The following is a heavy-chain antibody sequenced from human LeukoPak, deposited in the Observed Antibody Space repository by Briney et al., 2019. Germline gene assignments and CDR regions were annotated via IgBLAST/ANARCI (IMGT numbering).Heavy chain of an antibody. CDR3: ARLVGVYCSGGSCYSDY. V-gene: IGHV4-39*07. CDR1: GGSISSSSYY. D-gene: IGHD2-15*01. CDR2: IHHSGST. Sequence: PSETLSLTCTVSGGSISSSSYYWGWIRQPPGKGLEWIGSIHHSGSTYYNPSLKSRVTISVDTSKNQFSLKLSSVTAADTAVYYCARLVGVYCSGGSCYSDYWGQGTLVTVSS. J-gene: IGHJ4*02.